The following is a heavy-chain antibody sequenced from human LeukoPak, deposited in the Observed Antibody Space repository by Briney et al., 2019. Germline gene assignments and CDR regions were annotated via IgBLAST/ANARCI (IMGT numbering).Heavy chain of an antibody. D-gene: IGHD5-18*01. CDR3: AKGEMDTAGGPHDAFDI. CDR2: IRFDGSNK. CDR1: GFTFSSYG. V-gene: IGHV3-30*02. J-gene: IGHJ3*02. Sequence: GGSLRLSCAASGFTFSSYGMHWVRQAPGKGLEWVAFIRFDGSNKYYAYSVKGRFTVSRDNSKNTLYLQMNSLRAEDTAVYYCAKGEMDTAGGPHDAFDIWGQGTMVTVSS.